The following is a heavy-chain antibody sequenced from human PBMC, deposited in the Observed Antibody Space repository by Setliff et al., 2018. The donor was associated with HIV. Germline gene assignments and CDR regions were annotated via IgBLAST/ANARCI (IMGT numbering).Heavy chain of an antibody. D-gene: IGHD3-10*01. CDR1: GYTFTSYG. J-gene: IGHJ3*02. CDR2: ISAYNGNT. V-gene: IGHV1-18*01. CDR3: ARFRMVRGVIIHRPHHDAFDI. Sequence: ASVKVSCKASGYTFTSYGISWVRQAPGQGLEWMGWISAYNGNTNYAQKLQGRVSMTTDTSTSTAYMALRSLRSDDTAVYYGARFRMVRGVIIHRPHHDAFDIWGQGTMVTVSS.